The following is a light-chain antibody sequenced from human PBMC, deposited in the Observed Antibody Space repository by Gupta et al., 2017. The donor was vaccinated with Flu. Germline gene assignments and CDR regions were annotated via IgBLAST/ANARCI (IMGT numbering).Light chain of an antibody. CDR1: QSLVYSDGNNY. V-gene: IGKV2-30*01. CDR2: KGS. CDR3: RQCKHLHT. Sequence: DVVMTHSPLSLPVTLGQPAYISCRSSQSLVYSDGNNYLNWLQQRPGQSPRRLIYKGSYRDLGDTDRFSGSGEVTDFTLKSSLAEAEAGGTYYVRQCKHLHTFGQGTKMEIK. J-gene: IGKJ2*01.